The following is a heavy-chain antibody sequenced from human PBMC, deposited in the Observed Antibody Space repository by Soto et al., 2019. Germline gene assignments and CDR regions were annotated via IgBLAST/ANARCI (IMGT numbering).Heavy chain of an antibody. CDR2: ISGSGGST. Sequence: GASLRLSCAASGFTFSSYAMSWVRQAPGKGLEWVSAISGSGGSTYYADSVKGRFTISRDNSKNTLYLQMNSLRAEDTAVYYCAKPMSPFEYHPAFDIWGQGTMVTVSS. CDR3: AKPMSPFEYHPAFDI. CDR1: GFTFSSYA. D-gene: IGHD6-6*01. J-gene: IGHJ3*02. V-gene: IGHV3-23*01.